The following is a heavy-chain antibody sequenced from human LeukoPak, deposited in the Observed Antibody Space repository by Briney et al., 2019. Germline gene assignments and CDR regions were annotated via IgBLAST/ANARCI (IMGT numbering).Heavy chain of an antibody. D-gene: IGHD3-3*01. CDR2: IYYSGST. J-gene: IGHJ5*02. V-gene: IGHV4-61*01. CDR3: ARAPTITIFGVVIKQAWFDP. Sequence: SETLSLTCTVSGGSVSSGSYYWSWIRQPPGKGLEWIGYIYYSGSTNYNPSLKSRVTISVDTSKNQLSLKLSSVTAADTAVYYCARAPTITIFGVVIKQAWFDPWGQGTLVTVSS. CDR1: GGSVSSGSYY.